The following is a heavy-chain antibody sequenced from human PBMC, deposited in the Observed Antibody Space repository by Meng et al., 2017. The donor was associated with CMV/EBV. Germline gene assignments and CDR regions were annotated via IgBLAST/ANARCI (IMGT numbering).Heavy chain of an antibody. CDR1: GFTFSSYA. CDR3: ARDLETYYDFWSGLYGMDV. CDR2: ISYGGSNK. J-gene: IGHJ6*02. Sequence: GGSLRLSCAASGFTFSSYAMRWVRQAPGKGLEWVAVISYGGSNKYYADSVKGRFTISRDNSKNTLYLQMNSLRAEDTAVYYCARDLETYYDFWSGLYGMDVWGQGTTVTVSS. D-gene: IGHD3-3*01. V-gene: IGHV3-30*04.